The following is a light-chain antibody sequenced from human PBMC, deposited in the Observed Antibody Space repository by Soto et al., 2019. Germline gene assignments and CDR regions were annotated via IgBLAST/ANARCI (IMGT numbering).Light chain of an antibody. CDR2: EGS. CDR3: CSYAGPWV. V-gene: IGLV2-23*01. Sequence: QSALTQPASVSGSPGQSITISCTGTSSDVGSYNLVSWYQQHPGKAPKLMIYEGSKRPSGVSNRFSGSKSGNTASLTISGLQAEDEADYYCCSYAGPWVFGGGTNVTVL. J-gene: IGLJ3*02. CDR1: SSDVGSYNL.